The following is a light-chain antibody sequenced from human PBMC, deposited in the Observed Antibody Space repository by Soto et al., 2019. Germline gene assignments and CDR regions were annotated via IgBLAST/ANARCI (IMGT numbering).Light chain of an antibody. J-gene: IGLJ1*01. V-gene: IGLV2-14*01. CDR2: EVS. CDR1: SNDIGGYNY. Sequence: QSVLTQPASVSESPGQSITISCTGTSNDIGGYNYVSWYQHHPGKAPKLMIYEVSNRPSGVSHRFSGSKSGNTASLTISGLQAEDEADYYCSSYTGSSTVVFGIGTKLTVL. CDR3: SSYTGSSTVV.